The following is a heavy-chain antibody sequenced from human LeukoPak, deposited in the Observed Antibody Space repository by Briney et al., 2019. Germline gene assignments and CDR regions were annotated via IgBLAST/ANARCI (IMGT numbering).Heavy chain of an antibody. V-gene: IGHV3-15*01. CDR2: IKSKTHGGTT. J-gene: IGHJ4*02. Sequence: GGSLRLSCAASGFTFSSAWMSWVRQAPGKGLEWVGRIKSKTHGGTTDYAAPVKGRFTISRDDSKNIFYLQMNSLKTEDTAVYYCTTSPVPGLDYWGQGTLVTVSS. CDR3: TTSPVPGLDY. D-gene: IGHD6-19*01. CDR1: GFTFSSAW.